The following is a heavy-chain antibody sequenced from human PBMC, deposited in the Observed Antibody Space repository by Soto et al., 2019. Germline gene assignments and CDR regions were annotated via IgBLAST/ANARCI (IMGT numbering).Heavy chain of an antibody. CDR3: AKVSPMGYFFDF. Sequence: VGSLRLSCAASGFAFNTYSMHWVRQAPGRGLEWVAVISYDGSNKFYADSVKGRFTISRDNSKNTLYLEMNSLRGEDTAVYYCAKVSPMGYFFDFWGQGTLVTVSS. V-gene: IGHV3-30-3*01. CDR2: ISYDGSNK. CDR1: GFAFNTYS. J-gene: IGHJ4*02.